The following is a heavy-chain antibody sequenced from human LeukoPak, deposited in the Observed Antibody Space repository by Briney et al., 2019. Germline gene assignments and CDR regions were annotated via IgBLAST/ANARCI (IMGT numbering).Heavy chain of an antibody. D-gene: IGHD6-19*01. V-gene: IGHV1-2*02. CDR2: INPNSGGT. CDR3: AREKKYSSGIDP. Sequence: ASVKVSCKASGYTFTSYGISWVRQAPGQGLEWMGWINPNSGGTNYAQKFQGRVTMTRDTSISTAYMELSRLRSDDTAVYYCAREKKYSSGIDPWGQGTLVTVSS. CDR1: GYTFTSYG. J-gene: IGHJ5*02.